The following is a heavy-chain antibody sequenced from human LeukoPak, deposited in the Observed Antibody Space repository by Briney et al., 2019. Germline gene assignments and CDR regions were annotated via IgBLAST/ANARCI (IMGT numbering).Heavy chain of an antibody. J-gene: IGHJ4*02. Sequence: GGSLRLFCTASVFTFSDFHMIGLPQAPGKGLEWFSHISGSGYAIHHPGSVKGRFTISRDNAKNSLYLQMNSLRVEDSAVYYCARLSGTYSRGGDHWGQGTLVTVSS. V-gene: IGHV3-11*01. CDR1: VFTFSDFH. CDR3: ARLSGTYSRGGDH. D-gene: IGHD1-26*01. CDR2: ISGSGYAI.